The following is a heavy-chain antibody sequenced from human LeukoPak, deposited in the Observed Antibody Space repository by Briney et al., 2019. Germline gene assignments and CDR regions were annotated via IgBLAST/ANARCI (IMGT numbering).Heavy chain of an antibody. CDR3: ARLSAAGVWFDP. CDR1: GGSISSSSYY. D-gene: IGHD6-13*01. CDR2: IYYSGST. V-gene: IGHV4-39*07. J-gene: IGHJ5*02. Sequence: PSETLSLTCTVSGGSISSSSYYWGWIRQPPGKGLEWIGSIYYSGSTYYNPSLKSRVTISVDTSKNQFSLKLSPVTAADTAVYYCARLSAAGVWFDPWGQGTLVTVSS.